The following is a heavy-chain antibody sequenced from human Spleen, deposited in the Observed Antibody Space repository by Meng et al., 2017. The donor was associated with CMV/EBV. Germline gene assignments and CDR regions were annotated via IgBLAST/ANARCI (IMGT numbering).Heavy chain of an antibody. CDR1: GGTFSSYG. V-gene: IGHV1-69*05. CDR3: ARVWGYTGYDLTGLTLYY. J-gene: IGHJ4*02. Sequence: SVKVSCKASGGTFSSYGISWVRQAPGQGLEWIGSISPNFGTPNHAQKFQDRITITTDESTSTAYLEVSSLRSEDTAVYYCARVWGYTGYDLTGLTLYYWGQGTLVTVSS. D-gene: IGHD5-12*01. CDR2: ISPNFGTP.